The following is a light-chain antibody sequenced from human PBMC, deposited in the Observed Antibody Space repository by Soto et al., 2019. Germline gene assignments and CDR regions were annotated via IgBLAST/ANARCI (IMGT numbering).Light chain of an antibody. CDR2: GAS. CDR3: QQYAESPLT. J-gene: IGKJ4*01. V-gene: IGKV3-15*01. Sequence: EIVMTQSPATLSVSPGERATLSCRASQSVNTNLAWYQQKPGQAPRLLIYGASTRAPGIPARFSGSGSGTEFSLTVSSLQSEDFAVYYCQQYAESPLTFGGGTKVEIK. CDR1: QSVNTN.